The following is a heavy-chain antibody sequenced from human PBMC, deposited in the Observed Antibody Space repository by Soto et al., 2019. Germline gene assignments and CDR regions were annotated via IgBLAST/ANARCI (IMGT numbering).Heavy chain of an antibody. D-gene: IGHD5-18*01. CDR1: GFTFSSYA. CDR2: ISGSGGST. CDR3: AKDLYTAMVQGRAPRGGYFDH. J-gene: IGHJ4*02. Sequence: EVQLLESGGGLVQPGGSLRLSCAASGFTFSSYAMSWVRQAPGKGLEWVSAISGSGGSTYYADSVKGRFTISRDNTKNTLYLQKNSLRAEDTAVYYCAKDLYTAMVQGRAPRGGYFDHWGQGTLVTVSS. V-gene: IGHV3-23*01.